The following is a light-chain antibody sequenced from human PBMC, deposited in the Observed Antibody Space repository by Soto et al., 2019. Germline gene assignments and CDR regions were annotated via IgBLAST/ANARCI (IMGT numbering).Light chain of an antibody. CDR3: CSYKSSSTLYV. CDR1: SSDIGAYNY. CDR2: DVT. V-gene: IGLV2-14*03. Sequence: QSALTQPASVSGSPGQSITISCTGTSSDIGAYNYVSWYQQHPGKAPKLIIYDVTYRPAGISSRFSASKSGNTASLTISVLQAEDEADYYCCSYKSSSTLYVFGTGTKVTVL. J-gene: IGLJ1*01.